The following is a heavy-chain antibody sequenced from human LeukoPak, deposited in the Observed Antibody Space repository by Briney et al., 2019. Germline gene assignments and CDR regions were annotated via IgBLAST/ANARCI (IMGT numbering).Heavy chain of an antibody. CDR2: INHIGST. J-gene: IGHJ3*02. V-gene: IGHV4-34*01. Sequence: PSETLSLTCAVYGGSFSGYYWTWIRQPPGKGLEWIGEINHIGSTNNNPSLKSRVTISVDTSNNHFSLKLRSVTAADTAVYYCASRRVTRKGTFDIWGQGTMVTVSS. CDR1: GGSFSGYY. D-gene: IGHD1-14*01. CDR3: ASRRVTRKGTFDI.